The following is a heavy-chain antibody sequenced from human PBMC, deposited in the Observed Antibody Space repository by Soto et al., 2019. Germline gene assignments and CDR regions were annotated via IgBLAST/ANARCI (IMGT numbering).Heavy chain of an antibody. CDR3: TQTTPSAPDY. CDR1: W. D-gene: IGHD1-1*01. J-gene: IGHJ4*01. V-gene: IGHV3-7*01. CDR2: IKEDGSEK. Sequence: WVRRIRHAPGEGLECVATIKEDGSEKYYVDSVKGRFNISRDNAQNSLYLRMNSLRADYTAVYYCTQTTPSAPDYWGHGTLVT.